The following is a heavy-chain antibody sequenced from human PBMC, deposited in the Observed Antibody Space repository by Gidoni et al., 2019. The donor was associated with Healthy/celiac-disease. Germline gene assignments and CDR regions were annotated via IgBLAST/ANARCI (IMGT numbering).Heavy chain of an antibody. CDR3: ARDGYALFDI. D-gene: IGHD1-1*01. CDR2: ISSSSSTI. V-gene: IGHV3-48*01. J-gene: IGHJ3*02. Sequence: EVQLVESGGGLVQPGGSLRLSCAASGFTFSSYSMNWVRQAPGKGLEWVSYISSSSSTIYYADSVKGRFTISRDNAKNSLYLQMNSLRAEDTAVYYCARDGYALFDIWGQGTMVTVSS. CDR1: GFTFSSYS.